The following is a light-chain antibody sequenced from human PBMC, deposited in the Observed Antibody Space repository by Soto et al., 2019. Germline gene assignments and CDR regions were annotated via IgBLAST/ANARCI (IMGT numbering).Light chain of an antibody. CDR2: KAS. J-gene: IGKJ1*01. Sequence: DIQLTQSPSVLSASVGDRVTITCRASLSVSGWLTWYQVKPGKAPNLLIYKASSLESGVPSRFSGSGSGTEFTLTISSLQPDDFATYYCQQYNSYSGTFGQGTKVEIK. CDR3: QQYNSYSGT. V-gene: IGKV1-5*03. CDR1: LSVSGW.